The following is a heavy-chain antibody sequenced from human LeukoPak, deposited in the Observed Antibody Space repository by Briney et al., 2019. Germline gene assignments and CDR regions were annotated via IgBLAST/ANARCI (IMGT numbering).Heavy chain of an antibody. V-gene: IGHV4-59*11. CDR3: AGARDGYNALYFDY. CDR1: GGSIRSHY. Sequence: SETLSLTCTVTGGSIRSHYWSWIRQPPGKGLEWIAYIIYSGDTKYNPSLKSRVTISLDTSKNQFSLKLSSVTAADTALYYCAGARDGYNALYFDYWGQGIQVTVSS. J-gene: IGHJ4*02. D-gene: IGHD5-24*01. CDR2: IIYSGDT.